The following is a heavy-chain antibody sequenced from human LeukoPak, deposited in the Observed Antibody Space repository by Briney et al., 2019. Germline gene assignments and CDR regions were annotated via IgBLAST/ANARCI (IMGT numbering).Heavy chain of an antibody. Sequence: ASVKVSCKAPVYTFPYYGVTCARQAPGQGLEWMGWISTHNGDTNYAQNLQDRVTMTTDTSTSTAYMELRSLRSDDTAVYYCAGGRGSSSRYWGQGTLATVSS. D-gene: IGHD5-12*01. CDR3: AGGRGSSSRY. J-gene: IGHJ4*02. V-gene: IGHV1-18*01. CDR2: ISTHNGDT. CDR1: VYTFPYYG.